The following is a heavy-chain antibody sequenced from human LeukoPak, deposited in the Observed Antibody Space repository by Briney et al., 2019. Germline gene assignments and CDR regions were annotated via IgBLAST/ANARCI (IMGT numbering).Heavy chain of an antibody. V-gene: IGHV1-18*04. Sequence: ASVKVSCKASGYIFTSYFMHWVRQAPGQGLEWMGWISAYNGNTNYAQKLQGRVTMTTDTSTSTAYMELRSLRSDDTAVYYCARGGMVVAATPPDYWGQGTLVTVSS. CDR3: ARGGMVVAATPPDY. CDR2: ISAYNGNT. D-gene: IGHD2-15*01. CDR1: GYIFTSYF. J-gene: IGHJ4*02.